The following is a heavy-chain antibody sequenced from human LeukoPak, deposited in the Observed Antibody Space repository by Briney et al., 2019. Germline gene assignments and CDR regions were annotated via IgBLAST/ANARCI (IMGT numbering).Heavy chain of an antibody. CDR3: ARGEVPAAFSY. J-gene: IGHJ4*02. CDR2: ISYDGSNK. Sequence: GSLRLSSAASGFTFSSYAMHWVRQAPGKGLEWVAVISYDGSNKYYADSVKGRFTISRDNPKITLYLQMNSLRAEDTAVYYCARGEVPAAFSYWGQGTLVTVSS. V-gene: IGHV3-30-3*01. D-gene: IGHD2-2*01. CDR1: GFTFSSYA.